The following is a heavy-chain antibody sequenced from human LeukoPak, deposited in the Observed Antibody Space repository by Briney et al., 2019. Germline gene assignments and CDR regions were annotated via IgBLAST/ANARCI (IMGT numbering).Heavy chain of an antibody. CDR1: GYTFTTYA. CDR3: ARAPYDILTGYSLNWFDP. D-gene: IGHD3-9*01. V-gene: IGHV1-3*01. Sequence: ASVKVSFKASGYTFTTYAMHWVRQAPRQRLEWMGWINGDNGNTKYSQKFQGRVTITRDTSAYTGYMELRGLSSADTAVYFCARAPYDILTGYSLNWFDPWGQGTLVTVSS. CDR2: INGDNGNT. J-gene: IGHJ5*02.